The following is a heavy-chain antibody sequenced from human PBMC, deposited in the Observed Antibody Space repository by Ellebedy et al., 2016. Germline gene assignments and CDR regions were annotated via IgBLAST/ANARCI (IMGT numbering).Heavy chain of an antibody. CDR1: GYTFSNYG. J-gene: IGHJ4*02. V-gene: IGHV1-69*13. CDR3: ARGGEAEGFGYYYFDY. Sequence: SVKVSXKASGYTFSNYGITWVRQAPGQGPEWVGGLIPFLGTSTYAQNLQGRVTITADESTNTGYMELNSLRSEDTAVYYCARGGEAEGFGYYYFDYWGQGTLVTVSS. CDR2: LIPFLGTS. D-gene: IGHD5-18*01.